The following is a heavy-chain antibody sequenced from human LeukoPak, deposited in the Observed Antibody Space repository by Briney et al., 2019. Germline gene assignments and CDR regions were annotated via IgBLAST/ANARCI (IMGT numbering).Heavy chain of an antibody. D-gene: IGHD6-13*01. Sequence: GGSLRLSCAASGFTFSHFWMSWVRQAPGKGLEWVSGISGGGGSTYYADSVKGRFTISRDNSKNTLYLQMNSLRAEDTAVYYCAKGGSWEQQLVLFYFDYWGQGTLVTVSS. CDR1: GFTFSHFW. V-gene: IGHV3-23*01. CDR2: ISGGGGST. CDR3: AKGGSWEQQLVLFYFDY. J-gene: IGHJ4*02.